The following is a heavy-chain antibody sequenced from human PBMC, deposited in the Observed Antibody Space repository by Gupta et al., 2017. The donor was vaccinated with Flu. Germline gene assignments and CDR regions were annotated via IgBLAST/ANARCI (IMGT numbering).Heavy chain of an antibody. CDR3: ARDYDGTGTYYYYYFGMDV. Sequence: QVQLVQSGAEVKKPGSSVKISCKASGGTFSSNAISWVRQAPGQGLEWMGGIIPKFDTPNYAQKFQGRVTITADKSTSTVYMEVRSLRSEETAVYYCARDYDGTGTYYYYYFGMDVWGQGTTVTVSS. D-gene: IGHD3-22*01. J-gene: IGHJ6*02. CDR2: IIPKFDTP. CDR1: GGTFSSNA. V-gene: IGHV1-69*06.